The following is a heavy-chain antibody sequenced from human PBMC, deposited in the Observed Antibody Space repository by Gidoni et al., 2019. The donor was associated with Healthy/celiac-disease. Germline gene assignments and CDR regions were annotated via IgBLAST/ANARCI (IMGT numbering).Heavy chain of an antibody. D-gene: IGHD6-19*01. CDR3: AKDFTRRSGCDY. CDR1: GFTFGSYA. V-gene: IGHV3-23*01. J-gene: IGHJ4*02. CDR2: ISGSGGST. Sequence: EVQLLESGGGLVQPGGSLRLSCAASGFTFGSYAMSWVRQAPGKGLEWVSAISGSGGSTYYADSVKGRFTISRDNSKNTLYLQMNSLRAEDTAVYYCAKDFTRRSGCDYWGQGTLVTVSS.